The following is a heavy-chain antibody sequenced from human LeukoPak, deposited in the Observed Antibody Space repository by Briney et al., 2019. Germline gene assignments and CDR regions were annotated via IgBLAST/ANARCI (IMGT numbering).Heavy chain of an antibody. CDR3: ARVRGVIDRSRWTMARFYYYGMDV. D-gene: IGHD3-10*01. CDR1: GFTFSSYG. CDR2: IWYDGSNK. V-gene: IGHV3-33*01. Sequence: GGSLRLSCAASGFTFSSYGMHWVRQAPGKGLEWVAVIWYDGSNKYYADSVKGRFTISRGNSKNTLYLQMNSLRAEDTAVYYCARVRGVIDRSRWTMARFYYYGMDVWGQGTTVTVSS. J-gene: IGHJ6*01.